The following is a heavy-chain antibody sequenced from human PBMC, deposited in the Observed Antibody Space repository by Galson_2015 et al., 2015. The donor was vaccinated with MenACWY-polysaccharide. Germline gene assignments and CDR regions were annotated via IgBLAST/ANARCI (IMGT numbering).Heavy chain of an antibody. CDR1: GFTFSDYY. CDR2: ISSSGSTI. D-gene: IGHD6-25*01. V-gene: IGHV3-11*01. CDR3: ARVEAAIEPLDY. Sequence: SLRLSCAASGFTFSDYYMSWIRQAPGKGLEWVSYISSSGSTIYYADSVKGRFTISRDNARNSLYLQMNSLRAEDTAVYYCARVEAAIEPLDYWGQGTLVTVSS. J-gene: IGHJ4*02.